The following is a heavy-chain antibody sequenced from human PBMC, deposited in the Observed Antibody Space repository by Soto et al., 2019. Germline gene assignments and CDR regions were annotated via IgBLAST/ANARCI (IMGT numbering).Heavy chain of an antibody. V-gene: IGHV4-4*02. J-gene: IGHJ4*02. D-gene: IGHD6-13*01. Sequence: QVQLQESGPGLVKPSGTLSLTCAVSGASRSTTNWWSWVRQPPGKGLEWIGEIYQSGTTNYNPSLKSRLTMSVDKFKNHFSLTLTSVTAADTAVYYCAIPGAGDFDFWGQGTLVTVSS. CDR1: GASRSTTNW. CDR3: AIPGAGDFDF. CDR2: IYQSGTT.